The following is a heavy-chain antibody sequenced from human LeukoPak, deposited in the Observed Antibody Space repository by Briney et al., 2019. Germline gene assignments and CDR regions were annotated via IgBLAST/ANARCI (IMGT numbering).Heavy chain of an antibody. D-gene: IGHD6-13*01. V-gene: IGHV6-1*01. CDR1: GDSFSSNTAA. Sequence: SQTLSLTCAISGDSFSSNTAAWNWIRPSPSRGLEWLGRTYYRSKCYNDYAVSVKSLITINPDTSKNQLSLHLNSVTPEDTSGYYCGRGSSSSWTTSFDYWGQGTLVTVSS. CDR3: GRGSSSSWTTSFDY. CDR2: TYYRSKCYN. J-gene: IGHJ4*02.